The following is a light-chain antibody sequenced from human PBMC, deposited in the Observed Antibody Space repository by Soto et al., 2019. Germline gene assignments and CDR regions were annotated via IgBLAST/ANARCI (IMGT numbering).Light chain of an antibody. Sequence: LTQPASVSGSPGQSIAISCTGSSSDVGGYNYVSWYQHHPGKAPKLMIYDVTNRPSGVSDRFSGSKSGNTASLTISGLQAEDEADYYCSSYTSGGNYVFGTGTKVTVL. CDR2: DVT. CDR1: SSDVGGYNY. CDR3: SSYTSGGNYV. J-gene: IGLJ1*01. V-gene: IGLV2-14*03.